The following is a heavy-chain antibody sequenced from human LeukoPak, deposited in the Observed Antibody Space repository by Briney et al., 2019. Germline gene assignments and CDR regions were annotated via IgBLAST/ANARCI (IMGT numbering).Heavy chain of an antibody. V-gene: IGHV4-30-2*01. J-gene: IGHJ6*02. CDR3: ARVGCSSTSCYGTNYYGMDV. CDR1: GGSISSGGYS. Sequence: SETLSLTCAVSGGSISSGGYSWSWIRQPPGKGLEWIGYIYHSGSTYYIPSLKSRVTISVDRSKNQFSLKLSSVTAADTAVYYCARVGCSSTSCYGTNYYGMDVWGQGTTVTVSS. CDR2: IYHSGST. D-gene: IGHD2-2*01.